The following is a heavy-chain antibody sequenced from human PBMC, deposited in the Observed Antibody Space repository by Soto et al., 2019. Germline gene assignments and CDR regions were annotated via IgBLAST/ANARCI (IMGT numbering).Heavy chain of an antibody. D-gene: IGHD4-17*01. CDR3: TRADLTVTLSVFDP. J-gene: IGHJ5*02. Sequence: QVQLVESGGGVVQPGRSLRLSCAASGFIFSRYFMHWVRQAPGKGLEWVALISDDGTTKYYADSVTGRFTISRDTSKNTLYLQMNSLSADDTAVYYCTRADLTVTLSVFDPWGQGTLVTVSS. CDR2: ISDDGTTK. V-gene: IGHV3-30-3*01. CDR1: GFIFSRYF.